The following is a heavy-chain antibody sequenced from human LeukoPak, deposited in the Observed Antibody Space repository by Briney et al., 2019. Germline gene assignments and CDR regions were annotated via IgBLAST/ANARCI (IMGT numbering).Heavy chain of an antibody. Sequence: PGGSLRLSCAASGFTFSSYSMNWVRQAPGKGLEWVSSISSRSSYIYYADSLKGRFTISRDNAKNSLYLQMNSLRAEDTAVYYCARDSRSVGIQSDTYFYYFDYWGQGIPVTVSS. D-gene: IGHD2/OR15-2a*01. CDR3: ARDSRSVGIQSDTYFYYFDY. CDR2: ISSRSSYI. J-gene: IGHJ4*02. CDR1: GFTFSSYS. V-gene: IGHV3-21*01.